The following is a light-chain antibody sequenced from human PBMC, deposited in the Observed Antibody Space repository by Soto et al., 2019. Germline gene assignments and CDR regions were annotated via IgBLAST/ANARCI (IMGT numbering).Light chain of an antibody. CDR3: QQRSNWRT. Sequence: EIVLTQSPGTLSLSPGERATLSCRASQSVSSYLAWYQQKPGQAPRPLIYDASNRATGIPARFSGSGSGTDFTLTISSLEPEDFAAYYCQQRSNWRTFGQGTKVDIK. CDR1: QSVSSY. CDR2: DAS. V-gene: IGKV3-11*01. J-gene: IGKJ1*01.